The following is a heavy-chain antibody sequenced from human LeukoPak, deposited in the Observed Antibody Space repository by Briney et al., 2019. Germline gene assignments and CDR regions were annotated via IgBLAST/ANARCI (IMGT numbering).Heavy chain of an antibody. CDR3: ARDAYLRGVPDGFFDY. V-gene: IGHV3-23*01. CDR2: ISGSGGST. D-gene: IGHD3-10*02. J-gene: IGHJ4*02. Sequence: GGSLRLSCAASGFTFSSYGMRWVRQAPGKGLEWVSAISGSGGSTYYADSVKGRFTISRDNSRNTLDLQLNSLTADDTAVYYCARDAYLRGVPDGFFDYWGQGALVTVSS. CDR1: GFTFSSYG.